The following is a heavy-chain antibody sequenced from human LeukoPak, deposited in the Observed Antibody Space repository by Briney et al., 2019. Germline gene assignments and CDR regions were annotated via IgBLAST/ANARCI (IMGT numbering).Heavy chain of an antibody. J-gene: IGHJ5*02. CDR1: GLIDCDYG. Sequence: PGGCLRLSGAASGLIDCDYGMSGVRQAPGKGLEWVANIKTDGSEKYYVDSVKGRFTISRDNAKNSLYLQMSSLRAEDTAVYYCARGGWRPDPWGQGTLVTVSS. V-gene: IGHV3-7*01. CDR2: IKTDGSEK. CDR3: ARGGWRPDP. D-gene: IGHD6-19*01.